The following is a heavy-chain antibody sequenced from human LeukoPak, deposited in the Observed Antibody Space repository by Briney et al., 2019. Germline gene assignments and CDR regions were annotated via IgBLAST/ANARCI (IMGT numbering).Heavy chain of an antibody. Sequence: GSSVKVSCKASGGTFSSYAISWVRQAPGQGLEWMGGIIPIFGTANYAQKFQGRVTMTTDTSTSTAYMELRSLRSDDTAVYYCAREVGYYHSSFDYWGQGTLATVSS. CDR1: GGTFSSYA. CDR3: AREVGYYHSSFDY. D-gene: IGHD3-22*01. CDR2: IIPIFGTA. V-gene: IGHV1-69*05. J-gene: IGHJ4*02.